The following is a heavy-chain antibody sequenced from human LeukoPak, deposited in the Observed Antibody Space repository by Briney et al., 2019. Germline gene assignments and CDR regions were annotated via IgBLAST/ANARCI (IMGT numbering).Heavy chain of an antibody. V-gene: IGHV5-51*01. CDR3: ARGLSGYDTSAAFDI. CDR2: IYPGDSDT. Sequence: GESLKISCKGSGYGFTSYWIGWVRQMPGKGLEWMGIIYPGDSDTRYSPSFQGQVTISADKSISTAYLQWSSLKASDTAMYYCARGLSGYDTSAAFDIWGQGTMVTVSS. CDR1: GYGFTSYW. J-gene: IGHJ3*02. D-gene: IGHD5-12*01.